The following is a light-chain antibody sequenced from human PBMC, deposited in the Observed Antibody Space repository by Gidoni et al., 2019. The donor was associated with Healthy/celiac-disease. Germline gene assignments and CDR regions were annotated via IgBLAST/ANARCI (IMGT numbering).Light chain of an antibody. CDR3: SSYTSISTVV. J-gene: IGLJ2*01. CDR1: SSDVGGYNY. Sequence: QSALPQPASVSGSPGQSITISCTGTSSDVGGYNYVSWYQQHPGKAPKLIIYDVSKRPAGVSNRFSGSTSGTTAFLTISGLQAEDEADYYCSSYTSISTVVFGGGTKLTVL. CDR2: DVS. V-gene: IGLV2-14*01.